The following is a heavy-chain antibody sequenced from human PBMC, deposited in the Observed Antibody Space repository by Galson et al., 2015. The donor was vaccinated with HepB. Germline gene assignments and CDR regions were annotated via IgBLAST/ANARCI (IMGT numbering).Heavy chain of an antibody. V-gene: IGHV1-58*01. J-gene: IGHJ6*02. D-gene: IGHD3-22*01. CDR2: IVVGSGNT. CDR3: AADLHNTWLNPVYYYYGMDV. CDR1: GFTFTSSA. Sequence: SVKVSCKASGFTFTSSAVQWVRQARGQRLEWIGWIVVGSGNTNYAQKFQERVTITRDMSTSTAYMELSSLRSEDTAVYYCAADLHNTWLNPVYYYYGMDVWGQGTTVTVSS.